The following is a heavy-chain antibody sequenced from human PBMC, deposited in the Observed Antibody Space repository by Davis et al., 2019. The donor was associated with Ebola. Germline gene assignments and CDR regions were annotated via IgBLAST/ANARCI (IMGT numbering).Heavy chain of an antibody. D-gene: IGHD5-12*01. V-gene: IGHV3-21*05. J-gene: IGHJ4*02. CDR1: GFTFSSYV. CDR3: ARAAHLRELFDY. Sequence: PSETLSLTCAASGFTFSSYVFTWVCKVPGKGQEWVSYISSSSNVYYADSVKGRFTISRDNAKNSLYLQLNSRRAEDTAVYYCARAAHLRELFDYWGQGTLVTVSS. CDR2: ISSSSNV.